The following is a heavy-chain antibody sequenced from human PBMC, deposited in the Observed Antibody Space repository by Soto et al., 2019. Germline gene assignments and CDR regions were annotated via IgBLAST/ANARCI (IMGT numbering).Heavy chain of an antibody. D-gene: IGHD1-26*01. CDR3: ARGSGSYGFDI. Sequence: QVQLQESGPGLVKPSETLSLTCTVSGGSISSYYWSWIRQPAAKGLEWIGRIYTSGRTNYNPSLQSRFTMSVDTSKKEFSLKLNSVTAADTAVYYCARGSGSYGFDIWGQGTMVTVSS. CDR1: GGSISSYY. V-gene: IGHV4-4*07. CDR2: IYTSGRT. J-gene: IGHJ3*02.